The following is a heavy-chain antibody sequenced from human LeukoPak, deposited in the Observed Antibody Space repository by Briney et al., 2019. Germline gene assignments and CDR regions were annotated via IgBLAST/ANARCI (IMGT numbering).Heavy chain of an antibody. CDR1: GFSVSSKY. Sequence: GGSLRLSCAASGFSVSSKYMSWVRQPAGKGLEWVSVIYSGGTTFYADSVKGRFTISRDNSKNTLYLQMNSLRPDDTAVYYYTKLKGWYGDGYFVYWRPGILVTVSS. CDR3: TKLKGWYGDGYFVY. D-gene: IGHD6-19*01. CDR2: IYSGGTT. J-gene: IGHJ4*02. V-gene: IGHV3-53*01.